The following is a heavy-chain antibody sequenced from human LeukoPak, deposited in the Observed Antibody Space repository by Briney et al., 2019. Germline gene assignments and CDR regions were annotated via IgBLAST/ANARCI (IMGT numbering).Heavy chain of an antibody. Sequence: GGSLRLSCAASGFTFSDYYMSWIRQAPGKGLEWVSAISGSGGSTYYADSVKGRFTISRDNSKNTLYLQMNSLRAEDTAVYYCAKALGLRPHWGQGTLVTVSS. CDR1: GFTFSDYY. V-gene: IGHV3-23*01. CDR3: AKALGLRPH. J-gene: IGHJ4*02. CDR2: ISGSGGST. D-gene: IGHD5-12*01.